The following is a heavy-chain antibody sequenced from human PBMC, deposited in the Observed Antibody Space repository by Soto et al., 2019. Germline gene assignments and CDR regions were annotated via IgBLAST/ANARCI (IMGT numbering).Heavy chain of an antibody. CDR3: ARDGVVPAAIYVGDWFDP. CDR2: IYYSGST. J-gene: IGHJ5*02. V-gene: IGHV4-39*07. D-gene: IGHD2-2*01. CDR1: GGSISSSSYY. Sequence: SETLSLTCTVSGGSISSSSYYWGWIRQPPGKGLEWIGSIYYSGSTYYNPSLKSRVTISVDTSKNQFSLKLSSVTAADTAVYYCARDGVVPAAIYVGDWFDPLGQGTLVTVSS.